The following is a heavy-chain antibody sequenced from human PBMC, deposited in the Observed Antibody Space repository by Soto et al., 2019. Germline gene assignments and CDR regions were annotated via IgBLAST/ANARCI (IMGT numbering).Heavy chain of an antibody. D-gene: IGHD2-2*01. CDR2: IIPILGIA. V-gene: IGHV1-69*08. CDR1: GGTFSSYT. Sequence: QVQLVQSGAEVKKPGSSVKVSYKASGGTFSSYTISWVRQAPGQGLEWMGRIIPILGIANYAQKFQGRVTITADKSTSKAYMELSSLRSEDTAVYYCARDPTASEYQLLSPPYYFDYWGQGTLVTVSS. J-gene: IGHJ4*02. CDR3: ARDPTASEYQLLSPPYYFDY.